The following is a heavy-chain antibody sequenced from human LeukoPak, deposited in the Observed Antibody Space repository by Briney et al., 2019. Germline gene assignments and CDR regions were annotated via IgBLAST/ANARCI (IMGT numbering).Heavy chain of an antibody. D-gene: IGHD2-2*02. CDR3: QRGAVPAAITPDY. CDR1: GYSFTSYW. Sequence: GESLKISCKGSGYSFTSYWISWVRQMPGKGLEWMGRIDPSDSYTNYSPSFQGHVTISADKSISTAYLQWSSLKASDTAMYYCQRGAVPAAITPDYWGQGTLVTVSS. J-gene: IGHJ4*02. CDR2: IDPSDSYT. V-gene: IGHV5-10-1*01.